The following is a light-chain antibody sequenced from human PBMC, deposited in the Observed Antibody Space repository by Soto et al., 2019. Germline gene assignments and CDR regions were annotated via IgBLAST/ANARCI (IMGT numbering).Light chain of an antibody. Sequence: DIQMTQSPSSLSASIGDRVTITCRASQSITNYLNWYQQKPGRAPKLLIYAASSLQSGVPSRFSGSGSGTDFTLTISSLQPEDFATYYCQQGWTFGQGTKLEIK. J-gene: IGKJ2*02. CDR1: QSITNY. CDR3: QQGWT. V-gene: IGKV1-39*01. CDR2: AAS.